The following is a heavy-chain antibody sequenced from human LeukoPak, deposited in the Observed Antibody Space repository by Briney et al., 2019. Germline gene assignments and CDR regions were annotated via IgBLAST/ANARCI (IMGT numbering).Heavy chain of an antibody. CDR2: IYSGGST. CDR1: GFTVSSNY. D-gene: IGHD3-9*01. CDR3: ARFTRYFDWLIDY. V-gene: IGHV3-53*01. Sequence: GGSLRLSCAASGFTVSSNYMSWVRQAPGKGLEWVSVIYSGGSTYYADSVKGRFTISRDNSKNTLYLQMNSLRAEDTAVYYCARFTRYFDWLIDYWGQGTLVTVSS. J-gene: IGHJ4*02.